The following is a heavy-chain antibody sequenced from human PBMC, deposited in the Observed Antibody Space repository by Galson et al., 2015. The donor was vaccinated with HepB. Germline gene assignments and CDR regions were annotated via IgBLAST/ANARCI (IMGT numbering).Heavy chain of an antibody. D-gene: IGHD3-10*01. Sequence: SLRLSCAASGFTFTNAWMSWVRRAPGKGLEWVGRIKTMTDGGTTDYAAPVKGRFTISRDDSKNTLYLQMNSLENEDTAVYYCTTDTPYYLGVDVWGQGTTVTVSS. V-gene: IGHV3-15*01. CDR2: IKTMTDGGTT. CDR1: GFTFTNAW. CDR3: TTDTPYYLGVDV. J-gene: IGHJ6*02.